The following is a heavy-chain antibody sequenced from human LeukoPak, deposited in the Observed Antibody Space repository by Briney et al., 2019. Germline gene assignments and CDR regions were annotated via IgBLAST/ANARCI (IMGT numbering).Heavy chain of an antibody. V-gene: IGHV3-7*01. CDR2: IKHNGSHK. CDR1: GFHFSSYW. J-gene: IGHJ4*02. Sequence: PGEPLRLSCSASGFHFSSYWMGWVRQAPGKGLEWVASIKHNGSHKYHVDSVKGRFTVSRDNAKNSLHLQMNSLRDEDAAVYYCARATGYRDYWGQGTLVTVSS. CDR3: ARATGYRDY. D-gene: IGHD6-13*01.